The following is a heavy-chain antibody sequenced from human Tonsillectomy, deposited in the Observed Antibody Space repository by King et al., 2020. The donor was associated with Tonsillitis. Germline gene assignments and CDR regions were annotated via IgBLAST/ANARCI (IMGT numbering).Heavy chain of an antibody. CDR2: ISGSGGST. J-gene: IGHJ4*02. Sequence: VQLVESGGGLVQPGGSLRLSCAASGFTFSSSAMAWVRQAPGKGLEWVSGISGSGGSTYYADSVKGRFTISRDNSQNTLYLQMNILGAEDTALYYCAKVVSTAMVYYFYYWGQGTLVTVSS. CDR3: AKVVSTAMVYYFYY. V-gene: IGHV3-23*04. CDR1: GFTFSSSA. D-gene: IGHD5-18*01.